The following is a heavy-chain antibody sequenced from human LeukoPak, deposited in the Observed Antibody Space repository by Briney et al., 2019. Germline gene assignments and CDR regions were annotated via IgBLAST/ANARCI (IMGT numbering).Heavy chain of an antibody. CDR1: GYTFTGYY. V-gene: IGHV1-2*02. Sequence: ASVKVSCKASGYTFTGYYMHWVRQAPAQGLEWMGWINPNSGGTNYAQKFQGRVTMTRDTSISTAYMELSRLRSDDTAVYYCARADYGDYGSFDYWGQGTLVTVSS. D-gene: IGHD4-17*01. J-gene: IGHJ4*02. CDR3: ARADYGDYGSFDY. CDR2: INPNSGGT.